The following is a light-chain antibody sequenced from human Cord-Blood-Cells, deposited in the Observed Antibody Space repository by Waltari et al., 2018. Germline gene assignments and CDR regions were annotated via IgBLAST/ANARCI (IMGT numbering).Light chain of an antibody. J-gene: IGKJ2*01. Sequence: DLQMTQAPSSLSASVGDRVTIPCRASQSISSYLNLYQQKPGKAPKLLIYAASSLQSGVPSRFSGSGSGTDFTLTISSLQPEDFATYYCQQSYSTPYTFGQGTKLEIK. CDR1: QSISSY. V-gene: IGKV1-39*01. CDR2: AAS. CDR3: QQSYSTPYT.